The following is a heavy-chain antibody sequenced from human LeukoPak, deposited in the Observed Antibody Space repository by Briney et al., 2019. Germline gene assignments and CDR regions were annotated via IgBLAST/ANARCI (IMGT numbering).Heavy chain of an antibody. V-gene: IGHV4-34*01. D-gene: IGHD5/OR15-5a*01. J-gene: IGHJ6*03. CDR3: ARALRPYYYYYMDV. CDR2: INHSGST. Sequence: PSETLSLTCAVYGGSFSGYYWSWIRQPPGKGLEWIGEINHSGSTNYNPSLKSRVTISVDTSKNQFSLKLSSVTAADTAVYYCARALRPYYYYYMDVWGKGTTVTVS. CDR1: GGSFSGYY.